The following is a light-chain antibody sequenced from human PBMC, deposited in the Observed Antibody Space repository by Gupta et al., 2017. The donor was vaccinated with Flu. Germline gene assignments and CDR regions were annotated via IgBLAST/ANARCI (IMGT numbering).Light chain of an antibody. V-gene: IGKV1-33*01. CDR3: QRYDNLPSFT. CDR2: DAS. Sequence: DIQMTQSPLSLSASVGDGVTITCQASQDISNTLNWYQHRPGRAPKLLIYDASNLEDGVPSRFSGSGSGTDFSFTISSLQPEDVATYYCQRYDNLPSFTFGPGTKVDFK. J-gene: IGKJ3*01. CDR1: QDISNT.